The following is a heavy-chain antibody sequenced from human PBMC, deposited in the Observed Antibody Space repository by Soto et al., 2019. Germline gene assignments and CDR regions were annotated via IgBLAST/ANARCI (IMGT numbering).Heavy chain of an antibody. Sequence: QVQLVQSGAEVKKPGASVKVSCKASGYTFTSYGISWVRQAPGQGLEWMGWISAYNGNTNYAQKFQGRVTMTTDTSTRKACMQRRSLGSEDTALYYCARGGTYCTNGVGSLYGMDVGGQGTAVTVSS. D-gene: IGHD2-8*01. CDR3: ARGGTYCTNGVGSLYGMDV. V-gene: IGHV1-18*01. CDR2: ISAYNGNT. J-gene: IGHJ6*02. CDR1: GYTFTSYG.